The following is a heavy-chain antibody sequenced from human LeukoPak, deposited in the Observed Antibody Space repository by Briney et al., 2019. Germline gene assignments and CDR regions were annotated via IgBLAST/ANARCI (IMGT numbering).Heavy chain of an antibody. Sequence: SSETLSLTCTVSGGSISTYYWSWIRQPPGKGLEWIGYIYYTGSTNYNPSLKSRVTISVDTSKNQFSLRVNSVTAADTAVYYCASHGDGDSFEYFLHWGQGTLVTVSS. D-gene: IGHD5-24*01. V-gene: IGHV4-59*08. CDR2: IYYTGST. CDR3: ASHGDGDSFEYFLH. CDR1: GGSISTYY. J-gene: IGHJ1*01.